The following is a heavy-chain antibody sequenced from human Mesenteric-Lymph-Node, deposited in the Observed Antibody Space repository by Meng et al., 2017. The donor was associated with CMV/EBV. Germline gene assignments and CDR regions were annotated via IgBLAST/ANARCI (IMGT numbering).Heavy chain of an antibody. CDR3: ARAPAAATSNWFDP. J-gene: IGHJ5*02. CDR1: GYTLTGYY. D-gene: IGHD2-15*01. CDR2: INPNSGCT. Sequence: ASVKVSCKASGYTLTGYYMHWVRQAPEQGREWMGWINPNSGCTNYAQKFQGRVTMTRDTSISTAYMELSRLRSDDTAVYYCARAPAAATSNWFDPWGQGTLVTVSS. V-gene: IGHV1-2*02.